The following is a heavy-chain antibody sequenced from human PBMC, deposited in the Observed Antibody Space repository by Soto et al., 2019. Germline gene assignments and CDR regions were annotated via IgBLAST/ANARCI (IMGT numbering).Heavy chain of an antibody. CDR3: AKDHYDSSGYYLPYYYGMDV. CDR1: GFTFSSYG. CDR2: ISYGGSNK. V-gene: IGHV3-30*18. J-gene: IGHJ6*02. Sequence: GGSLRLSCAASGFTFSSYGMHWVRQAPGKGLEWVAVISYGGSNKYYADSVKGRFTISRDNSKNTLYLQMNSLRAEDTAVYYCAKDHYDSSGYYLPYYYGMDVWGQGTTVTVSS. D-gene: IGHD3-22*01.